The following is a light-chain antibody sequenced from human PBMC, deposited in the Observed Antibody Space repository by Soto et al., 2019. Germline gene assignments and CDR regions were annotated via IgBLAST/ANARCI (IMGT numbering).Light chain of an antibody. J-gene: IGKJ1*01. CDR3: QQYGGSPRT. Sequence: EIVLTQSPGTLSLSPGERATFSCRARQSVSSNSLAWYQHKRGQAPRLLIHGASGRATDIPDRFSGSGSVTDFTLTISRLEPEDFAVYYCQQYGGSPRTFGQGTKVEVK. CDR1: QSVSSNS. CDR2: GAS. V-gene: IGKV3-20*01.